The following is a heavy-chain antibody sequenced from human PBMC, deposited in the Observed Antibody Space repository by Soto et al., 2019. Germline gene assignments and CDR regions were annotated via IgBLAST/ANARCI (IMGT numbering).Heavy chain of an antibody. D-gene: IGHD2-15*01. CDR1: GLIFSNYD. CDR3: AKRPQDCSGGSCFRYYFDY. CDR2: ISGSGGTT. V-gene: IGHV3-23*01. J-gene: IGHJ4*02. Sequence: EVQLLESGGGLVQPGGSLRLSCAASGLIFSNYDMSWVRLAPGKGLEWVSVISGSGGTTYYADSVKGRFTISRDNSKNALYLQMNSLRAEDTAVYFCAKRPQDCSGGSCFRYYFDYWGQGTLVTVSS.